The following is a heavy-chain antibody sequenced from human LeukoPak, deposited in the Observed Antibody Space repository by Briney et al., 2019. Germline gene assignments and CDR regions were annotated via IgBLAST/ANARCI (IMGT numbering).Heavy chain of an antibody. Sequence: AASVKVSCKASGYTFTYRYLHWVRQAPGQGLEWMGMIYPRDGSTSYAQKFQGRVTVTRDTSTSTVHMELSGLRSEDTAVYYCARDQEGFDYWGQGTLVTVSS. J-gene: IGHJ4*02. CDR3: ARDQEGFDY. V-gene: IGHV1-46*01. CDR2: IYPRDGST. CDR1: GYTFTYRY.